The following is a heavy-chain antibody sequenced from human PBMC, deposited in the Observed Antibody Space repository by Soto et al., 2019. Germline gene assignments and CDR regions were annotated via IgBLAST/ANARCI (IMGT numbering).Heavy chain of an antibody. V-gene: IGHV3-53*01. J-gene: IGHJ3*01. CDR1: GFTVSNNY. CDR3: TRDQPITP. CDR2: IYSGGYT. Sequence: GGSLGLSCAVSGFTVSNNYMSWVRHAPGKGLEGVSVIYSGGYTAYGDSVKGRFTISRDDSKSIAYLQMNNLKTEDTAVYFCTRDQPITPWGQGTMVTVSS. D-gene: IGHD3-10*01.